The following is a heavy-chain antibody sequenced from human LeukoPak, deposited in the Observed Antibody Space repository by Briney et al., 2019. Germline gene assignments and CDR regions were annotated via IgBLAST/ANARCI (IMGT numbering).Heavy chain of an antibody. Sequence: PSETLSLTCTVSGGSISSSSYYWGWIRQPPGKGLEWIGSIYYSGSTYYNPSLKSRVTISVDTSKNQFSLKLSTVTAADTAVYYCAREDYYYMDVWGKGTTVTVSS. CDR1: GGSISSSSYY. J-gene: IGHJ6*03. CDR2: IYYSGST. V-gene: IGHV4-39*02. CDR3: AREDYYYMDV.